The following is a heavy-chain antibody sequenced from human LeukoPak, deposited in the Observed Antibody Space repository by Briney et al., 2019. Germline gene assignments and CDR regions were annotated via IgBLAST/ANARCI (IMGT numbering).Heavy chain of an antibody. CDR1: GFTFSSYG. D-gene: IGHD6-13*01. V-gene: IGHV3-30*18. Sequence: GGSLRLSCAASGFTFSSYGMHWVRQAPGKGLEWVAVISYDGSNKYYAGSVKGRFTISRDNSKNTLYLQMNSLRAEDTAVYYCAKDGGAAGSEWYYYYGMDVWGQGTTVTVSS. CDR2: ISYDGSNK. J-gene: IGHJ6*02. CDR3: AKDGGAAGSEWYYYYGMDV.